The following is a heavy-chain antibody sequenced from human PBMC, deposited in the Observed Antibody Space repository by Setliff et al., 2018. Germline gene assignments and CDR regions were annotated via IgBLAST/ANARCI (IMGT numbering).Heavy chain of an antibody. V-gene: IGHV1-69*06. J-gene: IGHJ6*02. CDR3: AASVGGAPYYYGLDV. CDR1: GDTFNTYT. Sequence: PVKVSCKVSGDTFNTYTLSWVRQAPGQGLEWMGGIIPLLETVKYAQKFQGRLTITADKSTSTGYMELSSLTSEDTAMYYCAASVGGAPYYYGLDVWGQGTTVTVSS. CDR2: IIPLLETV. D-gene: IGHD2-15*01.